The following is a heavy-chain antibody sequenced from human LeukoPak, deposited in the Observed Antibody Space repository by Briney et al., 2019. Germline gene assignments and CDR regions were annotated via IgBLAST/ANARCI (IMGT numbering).Heavy chain of an antibody. CDR2: IYSGGST. CDR1: GFTVSSNY. V-gene: IGHV3-66*04. CDR3: ATPAAGPGAEYSLY. D-gene: IGHD6-13*01. J-gene: IGHJ1*01. Sequence: GGSLRLSCAASGFTVSSNYMSWVRQAPGKGLEWVSVIYSGGSTYYADSVKGRFTISRDNSKNTLYLQMNSLRAEDTAVYYCATPAAGPGAEYSLYWGQGTLVIVSS.